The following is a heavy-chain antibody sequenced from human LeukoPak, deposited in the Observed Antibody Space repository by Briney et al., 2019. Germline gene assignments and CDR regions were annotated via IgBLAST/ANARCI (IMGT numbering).Heavy chain of an antibody. D-gene: IGHD2-2*01. Sequence: SETLSLTCTVSGGSISSYYWSWIRQPPGKGLEWIGYIYYSGSTNYNPSLKSRVTISVDTSKNQFSLKLSSVTAADTAVYYCARVKTPNCSSTSRYYPGIDLSNLSWFDPWGQGTLVTVSS. CDR3: ARVKTPNCSSTSRYYPGIDLSNLSWFDP. J-gene: IGHJ5*02. V-gene: IGHV4-59*01. CDR2: IYYSGST. CDR1: GGSISSYY.